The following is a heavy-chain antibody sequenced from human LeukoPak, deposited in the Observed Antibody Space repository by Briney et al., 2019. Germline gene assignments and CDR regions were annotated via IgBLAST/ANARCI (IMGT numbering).Heavy chain of an antibody. V-gene: IGHV3-30*18. J-gene: IGHJ6*02. CDR2: ISYDGSNK. CDR1: GFTFSSYG. D-gene: IGHD2-2*02. Sequence: GGSLRLSCAASGFTFSSYGMHWVRQAPGKGLEWVAVISYDGSNKYYADSVKGRFTISRDNSKNTLYLQMNSLRAEDTAVYYCAKGGPPCSSTSCYKSGGADYYYGMDVWGQGTTVTVSS. CDR3: AKGGPPCSSTSCYKSGGADYYYGMDV.